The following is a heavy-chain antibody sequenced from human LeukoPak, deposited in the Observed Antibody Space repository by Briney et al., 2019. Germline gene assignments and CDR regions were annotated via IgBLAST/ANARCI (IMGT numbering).Heavy chain of an antibody. V-gene: IGHV3-66*01. CDR3: ARERYAGFDY. J-gene: IGHJ4*02. CDR2: IYSGRST. Sequence: GGSLRLSCAASGFTVSSNDMSWVRQAPGKGLEWVSLIYSGRSTYYADSVKGRFIISRDNAKNSLYLQMNSLRAEDTAVYYCARERYAGFDYWGQGTLVTVSS. D-gene: IGHD3-16*01. CDR1: GFTVSSND.